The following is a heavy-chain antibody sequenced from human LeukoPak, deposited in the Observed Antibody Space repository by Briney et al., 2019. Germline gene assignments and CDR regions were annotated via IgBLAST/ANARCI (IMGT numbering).Heavy chain of an antibody. Sequence: PSETLSLTCAVSGGSLSGYYWTWIRQPPGKGLEWIGEINHSGSTNYNPSLKSRVTISVDTSKNQFSLKLSSVTAADTAVYYCARLRYNWNYGDYWGQGTLVTVSS. CDR2: INHSGST. CDR3: ARLRYNWNYGDY. D-gene: IGHD1-20*01. CDR1: GGSLSGYY. V-gene: IGHV4-34*01. J-gene: IGHJ4*02.